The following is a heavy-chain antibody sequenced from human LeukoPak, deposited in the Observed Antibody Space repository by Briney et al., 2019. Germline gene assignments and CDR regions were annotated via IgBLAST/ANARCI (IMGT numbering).Heavy chain of an antibody. Sequence: ASVKVSCKVSGYTLTELSMHWVRQAPGKGLEWMGGFDPEDGETIYAQKFQGRVTMTEDTSTDTAYMELSSLRSEETAVYYCATYTERGWVGAHDYWGQGTLVTVSS. CDR1: GYTLTELS. J-gene: IGHJ4*02. D-gene: IGHD1-26*01. CDR3: ATYTERGWVGAHDY. V-gene: IGHV1-24*01. CDR2: FDPEDGET.